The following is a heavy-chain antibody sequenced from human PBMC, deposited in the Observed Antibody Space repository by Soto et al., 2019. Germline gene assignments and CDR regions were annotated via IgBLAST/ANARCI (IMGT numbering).Heavy chain of an antibody. D-gene: IGHD2-15*01. CDR1: GGTFSSYT. CDR3: ARVYCSGGSCESADY. J-gene: IGHJ4*02. V-gene: IGHV1-69*02. Sequence: GASVKVSCKASGGTFSSYTISWVRQAPGQGLEWMGRIIPILGIANYAQKFQGRVTITADKSTSTAYMELSSLRSEDTAVYYCARVYCSGGSCESADYWGQGTLVTVSS. CDR2: IIPILGIA.